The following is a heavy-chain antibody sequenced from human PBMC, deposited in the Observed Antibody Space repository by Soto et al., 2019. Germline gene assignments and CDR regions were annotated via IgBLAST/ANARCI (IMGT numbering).Heavy chain of an antibody. Sequence: WASVKVSCKASGYTFTSYDINWVRQATGQGLEWMGWMNPNSGNTGYAQKFQGRVTMTRNTSISTAYMELSSLRSEDTAVYYCAILSEDFPWFDPWGQGTLVTVSS. CDR1: GYTFTSYD. CDR2: MNPNSGNT. V-gene: IGHV1-8*01. D-gene: IGHD3-3*01. CDR3: AILSEDFPWFDP. J-gene: IGHJ5*02.